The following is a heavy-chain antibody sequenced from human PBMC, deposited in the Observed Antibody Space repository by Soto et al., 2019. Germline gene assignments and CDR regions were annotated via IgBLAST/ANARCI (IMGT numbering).Heavy chain of an antibody. D-gene: IGHD5-12*01. V-gene: IGHV1-18*01. CDR3: AXEGVAPYYYYGMDV. J-gene: IGHJ6*02. CDR1: GYTFTRSG. CDR2: ISSYNGDT. Sequence: ASVKVSCKASGYTFTRSGISWVRQAPGQGPEWMGWISSYNGDTNYAQTFQGRVTMTTDTSTSTAYMELRSLRSDDTAVYYCAXEGVAPYYYYGMDVWGQGTPVTVSS.